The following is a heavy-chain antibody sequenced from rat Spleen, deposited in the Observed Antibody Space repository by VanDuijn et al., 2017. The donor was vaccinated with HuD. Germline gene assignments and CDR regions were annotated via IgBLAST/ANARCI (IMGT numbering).Heavy chain of an antibody. Sequence: EVQLQESGPGLVKPSQSLSLTCAVTDYSITSSYQWNWIREFPGNKLEWMGFMNGAGSTNYNPSLKGRVSITRDTSKNQFFLQVTSVTNEDTANYYCARRRYDGTYYLYWGQGVMVTVSS. CDR1: DYSITSSYQ. D-gene: IGHD1-12*02. J-gene: IGHJ2*01. CDR3: ARRRYDGTYYLY. CDR2: MNGAGST. V-gene: IGHV3-3*01.